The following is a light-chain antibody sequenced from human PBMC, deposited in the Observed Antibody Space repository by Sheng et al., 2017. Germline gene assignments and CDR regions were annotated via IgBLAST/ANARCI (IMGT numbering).Light chain of an antibody. V-gene: IGKV1-13*02. J-gene: IGKJ5*01. Sequence: AIQLTQSPSSLSASVGDRVTITCRTSHGISSALAWYQQKPGKAPKLLIYDASSLESGVPSRFSGSGSGTDFTLTISSLQPEDFATYYCQQFDSYPFGQGTRLEIE. CDR2: DAS. CDR1: HGISSA. CDR3: QQFDSYP.